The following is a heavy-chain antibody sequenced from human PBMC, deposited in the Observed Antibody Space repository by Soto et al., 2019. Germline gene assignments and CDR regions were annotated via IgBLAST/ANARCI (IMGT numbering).Heavy chain of an antibody. D-gene: IGHD5-12*01. J-gene: IGHJ4*02. V-gene: IGHV4-30-2*01. CDR1: GGSISSGGYS. CDR2: IYHSGST. Sequence: QLQESGSGLVKPSQTLSLTCAVSGGSISSGGYSWSWIRQPPGKGLEWIGYIYHSGSTYYNPSLQSRVTISVDKSNNQFSLKLSSVTAADTAVYYCARAGYSGYDLTFDYWGQGTLDTVSS. CDR3: ARAGYSGYDLTFDY.